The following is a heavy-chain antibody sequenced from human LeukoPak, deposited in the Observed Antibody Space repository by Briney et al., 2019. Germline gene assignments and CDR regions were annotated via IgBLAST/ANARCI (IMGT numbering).Heavy chain of an antibody. CDR1: GFTFSSYG. Sequence: PGGSLRLSCAASGFTFSSYGMHWVRQAPGEGLEWVAVISYDGNNKYYADSVKGRFTISRDNSKNTLYLQMNSLRAEDTAVYYCAKDRTMLVWGDAFDIWGQGTMVTVSS. CDR3: AKDRTMLVWGDAFDI. D-gene: IGHD3-10*02. CDR2: ISYDGNNK. J-gene: IGHJ3*02. V-gene: IGHV3-30*18.